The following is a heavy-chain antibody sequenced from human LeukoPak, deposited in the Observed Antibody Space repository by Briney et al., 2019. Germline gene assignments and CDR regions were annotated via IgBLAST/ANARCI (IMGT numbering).Heavy chain of an antibody. Sequence: PSETLSLTCAVYGGSFSGYYWSWIRQPPGKGLEWIGEINHSGSTNYNPSLKSRVTISVDTSKNQFSLKLSSVTAADTAVYYCARVDYGGNSGPARWFDPWGQGTLVTVSS. CDR2: INHSGST. D-gene: IGHD4-23*01. CDR1: GGSFSGYY. J-gene: IGHJ5*02. CDR3: ARVDYGGNSGPARWFDP. V-gene: IGHV4-34*01.